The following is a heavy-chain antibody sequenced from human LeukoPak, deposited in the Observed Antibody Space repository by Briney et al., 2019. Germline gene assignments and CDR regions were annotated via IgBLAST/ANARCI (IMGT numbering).Heavy chain of an antibody. D-gene: IGHD2-2*01. V-gene: IGHV4-4*02. CDR2: IYHSGST. J-gene: IGHJ4*02. Sequence: SGTLSLTCAVSGGSISSSNWWSWVRQPPGKGLEWIGEIYHSGSTNYNPSLKSRVTMSVDTSKNQFSLKLSSVTAADTAVYYCAREVPAATNFDYWGQGTLVTVSS. CDR3: AREVPAATNFDY. CDR1: GGSISSSNW.